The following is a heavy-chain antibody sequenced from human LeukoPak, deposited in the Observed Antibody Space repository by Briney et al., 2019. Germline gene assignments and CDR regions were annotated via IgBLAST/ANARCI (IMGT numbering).Heavy chain of an antibody. J-gene: IGHJ4*02. V-gene: IGHV3-30*18. CDR3: AKGYSSGWYFDY. CDR2: ISYDGSNK. CDR1: GFTFSSYG. Sequence: GGSLRLSCAASGFTFSSYGMHWVRQAPDKGLEWVAVISYDGSNKYYADSVKGRFTISRDNSKNTLYLQMNSLRAEDTAVYYCAKGYSSGWYFDYWGQGTLVTVSS. D-gene: IGHD6-19*01.